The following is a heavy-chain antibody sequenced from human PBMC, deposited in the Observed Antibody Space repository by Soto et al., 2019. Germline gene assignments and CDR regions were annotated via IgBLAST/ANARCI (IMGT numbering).Heavy chain of an antibody. CDR2: MNPNSGNT. V-gene: IGHV1-8*01. CDR3: ARGMGDIVVVVAATLDAFDI. J-gene: IGHJ3*02. Sequence: ASVKVSCKASGYTFTSYDINWVRQATGQGLEWMGWMNPNSGNTGYAQKFQGRVTMTRNNSISTAYMELSSLRSEDTAVYYCARGMGDIVVVVAATLDAFDIWGQGTMVTVSS. D-gene: IGHD2-15*01. CDR1: GYTFTSYD.